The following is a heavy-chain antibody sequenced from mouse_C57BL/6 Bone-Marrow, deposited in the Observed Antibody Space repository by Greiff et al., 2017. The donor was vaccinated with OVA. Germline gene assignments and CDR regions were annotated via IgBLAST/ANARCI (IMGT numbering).Heavy chain of an antibody. CDR2: IYPGNSDT. CDR1: GYTFTSYW. Sequence: VQLQQSGTVLARPGASVKMSCKTSGYTFTSYWMHWVKQRPGQGLEWIGAIYPGNSDTSYNQKFKGKAKLTAVTSASTAYMELSSLTNEDSAVYYSTRSGIYDDYPHWFAYWGQGTKVTVSA. V-gene: IGHV1-5*01. CDR3: TRSGIYDDYPHWFAY. D-gene: IGHD2-3*01. J-gene: IGHJ3*01.